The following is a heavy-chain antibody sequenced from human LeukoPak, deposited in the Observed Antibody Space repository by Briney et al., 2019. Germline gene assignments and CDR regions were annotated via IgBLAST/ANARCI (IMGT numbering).Heavy chain of an antibody. J-gene: IGHJ5*02. CDR2: IIPIFGTA. V-gene: IGHV1-69*13. CDR3: ARNPQPAAISGGGWFDP. CDR1: GGTFSSYA. D-gene: IGHD2-2*02. Sequence: SVKVSCKASGGTFSSYAISWVRQAPGQGLEWMGGIIPIFGTANYAQKFQGRVTITADESTSTAYMELSSLRSEDTAVYYCARNPQPAAISGGGWFDPWGQGTLVTVSS.